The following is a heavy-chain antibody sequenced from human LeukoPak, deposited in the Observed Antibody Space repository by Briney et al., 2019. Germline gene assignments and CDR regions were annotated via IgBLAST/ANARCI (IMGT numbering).Heavy chain of an antibody. CDR1: GYTFTGYY. J-gene: IGHJ4*02. CDR3: ARSRLRRWELIY. V-gene: IGHV1-2*02. Sequence: ASVKVSCKASGYTFTGYYMHWVRQAPGQGLEWMGWINPNSGGTNYAQKFQGRVTMTRDTSISTAYMELSRLRSDDTAVYYCARSRLRRWELIYWGQGTLVTVSS. CDR2: INPNSGGT. D-gene: IGHD1-26*01.